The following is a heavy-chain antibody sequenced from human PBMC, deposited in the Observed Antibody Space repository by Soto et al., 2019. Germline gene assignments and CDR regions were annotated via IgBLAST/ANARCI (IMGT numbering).Heavy chain of an antibody. CDR1: GYSFTSYW. D-gene: IGHD2-21*02. V-gene: IGHV5-51*01. CDR2: IYPGDSDT. J-gene: IGHJ3*02. CDR3: ARQGHAYCGGDCYPYDAFDI. Sequence: GESLKISCKGSGYSFTSYWVGWVRQMPGKGLEWMGIIYPGDSDTRYSPSFQGQVTISADKSISTAYLQWSSLKASDTAMYYCARQGHAYCGGDCYPYDAFDICGQRTMVTVSS.